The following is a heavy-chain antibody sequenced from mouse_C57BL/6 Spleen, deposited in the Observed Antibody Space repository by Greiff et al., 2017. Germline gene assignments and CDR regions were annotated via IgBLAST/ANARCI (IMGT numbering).Heavy chain of an antibody. CDR1: GFTFSSYA. J-gene: IGHJ2*01. CDR2: ISDGGSYT. D-gene: IGHD1-1*01. V-gene: IGHV5-4*03. CDR3: ARYGGSSPYYFDY. Sequence: EVKLVASGGGLVKPGGSLKLSCAASGFTFSSYAMSWVRQTPEKRLEWVATISDGGSYTYYPDNVKGRFTFSRDNAKNNLYLQMRHLKSEDTAMYYCARYGGSSPYYFDYWGQGTTLTVSS.